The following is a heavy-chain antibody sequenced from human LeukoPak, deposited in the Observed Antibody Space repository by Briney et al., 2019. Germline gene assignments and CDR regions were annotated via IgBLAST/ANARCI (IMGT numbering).Heavy chain of an antibody. CDR1: GGSISSSSYY. Sequence: PSETLSLTCTVSGGSISSSSYYWGWLRQPPGKGLEWIGSIYYSGSTYYNPSLNSLVTISVDTSKNQFSLKLSSVTAADTAVYYCARIVGASDYWGQGTLVTVSS. V-gene: IGHV4-39*01. J-gene: IGHJ4*02. D-gene: IGHD1-26*01. CDR2: IYYSGST. CDR3: ARIVGASDY.